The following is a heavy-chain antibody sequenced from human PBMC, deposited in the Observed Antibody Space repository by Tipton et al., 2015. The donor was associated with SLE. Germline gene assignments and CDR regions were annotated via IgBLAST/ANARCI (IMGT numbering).Heavy chain of an antibody. V-gene: IGHV4-59*08. CDR1: GGSISSHY. J-gene: IGHJ6*02. D-gene: IGHD4-11*01. CDR2: IYYSGST. CDR3: ARGFHSNYYYYYGMDV. Sequence: TLSLTCTVSGGSISSHYWSWIRQPPGKGLEWIGYIYYSGSTNYNPSLKSRVTISVDTSKNQFSLKLSSVTAADTAVYYCARGFHSNYYYYYGMDVWGQGTTVTVSS.